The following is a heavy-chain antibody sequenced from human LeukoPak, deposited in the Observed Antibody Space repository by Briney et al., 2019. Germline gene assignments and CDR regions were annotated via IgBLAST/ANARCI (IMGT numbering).Heavy chain of an antibody. CDR3: AKDLHGGYSSDY. CDR2: IYFEGFDK. D-gene: IGHD4-23*01. V-gene: IGHV3-30*02. CDR1: GFIFNNIG. J-gene: IGHJ4*02. Sequence: PGGSLRLSCAASGFIFNNIGMHWPRQAPGKGLEFVSFIYFEGFDKYYGDPVKGRFTIYKDYSKHTVYAHVHSLRLEHTAFYYCAKDLHGGYSSDYLGQGTLVTVSS.